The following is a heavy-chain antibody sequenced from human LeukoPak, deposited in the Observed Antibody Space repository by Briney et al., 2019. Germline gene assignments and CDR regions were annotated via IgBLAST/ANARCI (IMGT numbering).Heavy chain of an antibody. V-gene: IGHV3-23*01. CDR1: GSTFSSYA. CDR2: ISGSGGTT. Sequence: GGSLRLSCAASGSTFSSYAMSWVRQAPGKGLEWVSVISGSGGTTYHADSVKGRFTISRDNSKSTLYLQMDSLRAEDTAVYYCAKSTMIEDWGQGTLVTVFS. CDR3: AKSTMIED. D-gene: IGHD3-22*01. J-gene: IGHJ4*02.